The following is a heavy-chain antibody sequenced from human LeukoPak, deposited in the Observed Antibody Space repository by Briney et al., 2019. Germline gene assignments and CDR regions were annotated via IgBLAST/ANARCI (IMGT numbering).Heavy chain of an antibody. CDR2: IYYSGST. D-gene: IGHD5-18*01. J-gene: IGHJ4*02. Sequence: SETLSLTCTVSGGSISSYYWSWIRQPPGKGLEWIGYIYYSGSTNYNPSLKSRVTISVDTSKNQFSLKLSSVTAADTAVYYCARIQQLWLYYFDYWGQGTLVTVSS. CDR1: GGSISSYY. V-gene: IGHV4-59*01. CDR3: ARIQQLWLYYFDY.